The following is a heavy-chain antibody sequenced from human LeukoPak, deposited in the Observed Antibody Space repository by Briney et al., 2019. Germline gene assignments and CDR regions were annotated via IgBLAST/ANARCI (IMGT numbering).Heavy chain of an antibody. J-gene: IGHJ4*02. CDR1: GYTFTSYD. CDR3: ARGPPIVVVVAATQVLDY. D-gene: IGHD2-15*01. V-gene: IGHV1-8*03. CDR2: MNPNSGNT. Sequence: ASVKVSCKASGYTFTSYDINWVRQATGQGLEWIGWMNPNSGNTGYAQKFQGRVTITRNTSISTAYMELSSLRSEDTAVYYCARGPPIVVVVAATQVLDYWGQGTLVTVSS.